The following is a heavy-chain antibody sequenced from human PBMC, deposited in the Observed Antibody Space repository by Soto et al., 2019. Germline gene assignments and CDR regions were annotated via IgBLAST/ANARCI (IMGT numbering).Heavy chain of an antibody. Sequence: EVQLVESGGGLVQPGGSLRLSCAASGFTFSSYSMNWVRQAPGKGLEWVSYISSSSSTIYYADSVKGRFTISGDNAKNSLYLQMNSLRDEDTAVYYCARDDYTYYYGSGSSTPFDYWGQGTLVTVSS. D-gene: IGHD3-10*01. J-gene: IGHJ4*02. V-gene: IGHV3-48*02. CDR3: ARDDYTYYYGSGSSTPFDY. CDR1: GFTFSSYS. CDR2: ISSSSSTI.